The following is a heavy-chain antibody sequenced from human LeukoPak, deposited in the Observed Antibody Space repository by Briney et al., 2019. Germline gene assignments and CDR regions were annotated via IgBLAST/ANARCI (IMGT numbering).Heavy chain of an antibody. CDR3: ARAPGMTHFAWDK. CDR1: GFSFSSYY. CDR2: INPDGYNT. D-gene: IGHD3-16*01. Sequence: ASVKVSCKASGFSFSSYYMHWVRQAPGQGLEWMGIINPDGYNTSYTQKFHGRVTMTRDTSTTTVYMELSSLTSGDTAVYYCARAPGMTHFAWDKWGQGTLVTVPS. V-gene: IGHV1-46*01. J-gene: IGHJ4*02.